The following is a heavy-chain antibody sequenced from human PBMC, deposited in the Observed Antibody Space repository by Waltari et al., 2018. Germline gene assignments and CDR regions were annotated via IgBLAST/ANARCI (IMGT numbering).Heavy chain of an antibody. CDR3: AILDSGSLSFDY. J-gene: IGHJ4*02. V-gene: IGHV1-69-2*01. CDR1: GFTFTDYY. Sequence: EVQQVQSGAEGKKPGATVKISCTASGFTFTDYYVHCVQPAPGKVLEWIGLVDPEDGETIFAEKFQGRVTITADTSTDTAYMELGSLRYEDTAVYYCAILDSGSLSFDYWGQGTLVTVSS. D-gene: IGHD1-26*01. CDR2: VDPEDGET.